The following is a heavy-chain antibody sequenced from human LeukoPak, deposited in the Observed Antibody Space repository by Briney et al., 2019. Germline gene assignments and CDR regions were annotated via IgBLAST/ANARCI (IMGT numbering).Heavy chain of an antibody. CDR2: IYYSGST. V-gene: IGHV4-59*01. D-gene: IGHD4-11*01. CDR3: ARATTEGGSDP. CDR1: GGSISSYY. J-gene: IGHJ5*02. Sequence: SETLSLTCTVSGGSISSYYWSWIRQPPGKGLEWIGYIYYSGSTNYNPSPKSRVTISVDTSKNQFSLKLSSVTAADTAVYYCARATTEGGSDPWGQGTLVTVSS.